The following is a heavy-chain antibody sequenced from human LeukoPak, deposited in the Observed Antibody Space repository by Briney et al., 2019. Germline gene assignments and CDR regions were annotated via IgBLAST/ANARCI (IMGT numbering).Heavy chain of an antibody. CDR3: ARGRMLYYYDSSGYPFDY. CDR1: GFTFSSYS. V-gene: IGHV3-21*01. J-gene: IGHJ4*02. D-gene: IGHD3-22*01. CDR2: ISSSSSYI. Sequence: GGSLRLSCAASGFTFSSYSMNWVRQAPGKGLEWVSSISSSSSYIYYADSVKGRFTISRDNAKNSLYLQMNSLRAEDTAVYYCARGRMLYYYDSSGYPFDYWGQGSLVTVSS.